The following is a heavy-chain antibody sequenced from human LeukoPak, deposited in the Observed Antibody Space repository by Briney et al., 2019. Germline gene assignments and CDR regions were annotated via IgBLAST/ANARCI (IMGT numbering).Heavy chain of an antibody. J-gene: IGHJ4*02. CDR2: IIPIFGTA. CDR1: GGTFSSYA. CDR3: ARDGDYSYYYDSSGLDY. Sequence: GSSVKVSCKASGGTFSSYAISWVRQAPGQGLEWMGGIIPIFGTANYAQKFQGRVTITADESTSTAYMELSSLRSEDTAVYYCARDGDYSYYYDSSGLDYWGQGTLVTVSS. V-gene: IGHV1-69*01. D-gene: IGHD3-22*01.